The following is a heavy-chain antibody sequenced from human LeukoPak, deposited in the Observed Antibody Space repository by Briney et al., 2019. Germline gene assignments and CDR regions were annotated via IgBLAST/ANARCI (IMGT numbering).Heavy chain of an antibody. J-gene: IGHJ5*02. Sequence: GGSLRLSCAASGFTFSSYAMSWVRQAPGKGLEWVSYISSSSSTIYYADSVKGRFTISRDNAKNSLYLQMNSLRAEDTAVYYCARDTYYDYVWGSYRRRWFDPWGQGALVTVSS. CDR3: ARDTYYDYVWGSYRRRWFDP. D-gene: IGHD3-16*02. CDR1: GFTFSSYA. V-gene: IGHV3-48*01. CDR2: ISSSSSTI.